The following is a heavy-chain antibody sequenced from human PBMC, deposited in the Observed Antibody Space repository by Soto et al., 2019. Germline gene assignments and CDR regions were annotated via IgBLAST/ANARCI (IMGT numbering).Heavy chain of an antibody. CDR3: ARTLYGDNVDY. D-gene: IGHD4-17*01. Sequence: ASVEVSCKASGYTITSYDMKWVRQATGRGLEWMGWMNPNSGNTGYAQKFQGRVTMTRNTSISTAYMELSSLRSEDTAVYYCARTLYGDNVDYWGQGTLVTVSS. J-gene: IGHJ4*02. CDR1: GYTITSYD. V-gene: IGHV1-8*01. CDR2: MNPNSGNT.